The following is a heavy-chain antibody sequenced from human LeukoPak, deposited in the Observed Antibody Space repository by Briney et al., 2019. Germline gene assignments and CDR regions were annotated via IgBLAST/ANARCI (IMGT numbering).Heavy chain of an antibody. CDR2: INSDGSST. CDR3: ARDPSSGWYDTWYSDL. J-gene: IGHJ2*01. V-gene: IGHV3-74*01. D-gene: IGHD6-19*01. CDR1: GFTFSSYW. Sequence: GGSLRLSCAASGFTFSSYWMHRVRQAPGKGLVWVSRINSDGSSTSYADSVKGRFTISRDNAKNTLYLQMNSLRAEDTAVYYCARDPSSGWYDTWYSDLWGRGTLVTVSS.